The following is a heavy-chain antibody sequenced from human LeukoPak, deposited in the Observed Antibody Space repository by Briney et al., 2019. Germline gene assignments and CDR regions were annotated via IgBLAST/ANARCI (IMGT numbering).Heavy chain of an antibody. CDR2: INPNSGGT. J-gene: IGHJ4*02. V-gene: IGHV1-2*02. CDR1: GYTFTGYY. Sequence: ASVKVSCKASGYTFTGYYMHWVRQAPGQGLEWMGWINPNSGGTNYAQKFQGGVTMTRDTSISTAYMELSRLRSDDTAVYYCARTELDLYYFDYWGQGTLVTVSS. CDR3: ARTELDLYYFDY. D-gene: IGHD1-7*01.